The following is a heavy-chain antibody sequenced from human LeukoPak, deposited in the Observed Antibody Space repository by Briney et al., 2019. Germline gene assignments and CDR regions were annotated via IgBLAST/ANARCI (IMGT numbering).Heavy chain of an antibody. Sequence: GGSLRLSCAASGFTFSSYAMSWVRQAPGKGLERVSAISGSGGSTYYADSVKGRFTMSRDSSKNTLYLQLNSLRAEDTAVYYCAKDKLLFQVVTAPNPLFDYWGQGTLVTVSS. CDR1: GFTFSSYA. J-gene: IGHJ4*02. CDR3: AKDKLLFQVVTAPNPLFDY. D-gene: IGHD2-21*02. V-gene: IGHV3-23*01. CDR2: ISGSGGST.